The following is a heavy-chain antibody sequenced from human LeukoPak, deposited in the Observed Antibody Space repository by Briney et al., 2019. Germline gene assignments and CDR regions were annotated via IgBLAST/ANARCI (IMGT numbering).Heavy chain of an antibody. CDR2: IYSGGST. V-gene: IGHV3-53*01. Sequence: GGSLRHSCAASGFTVSSNYMSWVRQAPGKGLEWVSVIYSGGSTYYADSVKGRFTISRDNSKNTLYLQMNSLRAEDTAVYYCARYWVGYGMDVWGQGTTVTVSS. CDR3: ARYWVGYGMDV. D-gene: IGHD2-8*02. J-gene: IGHJ6*02. CDR1: GFTVSSNY.